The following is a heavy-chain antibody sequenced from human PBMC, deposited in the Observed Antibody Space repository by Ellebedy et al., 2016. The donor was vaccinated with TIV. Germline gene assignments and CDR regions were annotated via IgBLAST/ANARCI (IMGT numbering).Heavy chain of an antibody. V-gene: IGHV3-13*01. CDR2: IGTAGDT. D-gene: IGHD2-21*01. J-gene: IGHJ4*03. Sequence: GESLKISCAASGFTFSSYDMHWVRQGTGKGLEWVSAIGTAGDTYYPGSVKGRFTISRENAKTSLYLQITSLRAEDTAVYYCARVRFGDTAVDYWGQGTLVTVSS. CDR1: GFTFSSYD. CDR3: ARVRFGDTAVDY.